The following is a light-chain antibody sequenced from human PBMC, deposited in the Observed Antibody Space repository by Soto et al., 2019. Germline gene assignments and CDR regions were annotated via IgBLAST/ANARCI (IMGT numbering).Light chain of an antibody. CDR2: GAS. Sequence: EIVMTQSPATLSVSPGERATLSCRASQSVSSNLAWYQQRPGQAPRLLIYGASTRATGIPARFSGSGSGTDFTLTISSLQFEDFAVYYCQQYNKWPRTFGQGTKVAIK. CDR3: QQYNKWPRT. V-gene: IGKV3-15*01. J-gene: IGKJ1*01. CDR1: QSVSSN.